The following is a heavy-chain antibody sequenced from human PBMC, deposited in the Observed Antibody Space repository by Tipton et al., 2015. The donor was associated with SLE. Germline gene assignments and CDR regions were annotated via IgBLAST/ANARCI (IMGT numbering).Heavy chain of an antibody. J-gene: IGHJ4*02. D-gene: IGHD3-16*01. Sequence: TLSLTCTVPGGSISSGNYYWTWIRQPAGKGLEWIGRIYTSGSTNYNPSLKSRVTISVDTSKNQFSLKLSSVTAADTAVYYCARAAVTASLGETGDYFDYWGQGTLVTVSS. V-gene: IGHV4-61*02. CDR2: IYTSGST. CDR3: ARAAVTASLGETGDYFDY. CDR1: GGSISSGNYY.